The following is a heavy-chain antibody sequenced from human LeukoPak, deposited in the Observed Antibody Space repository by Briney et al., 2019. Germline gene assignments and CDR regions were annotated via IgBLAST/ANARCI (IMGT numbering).Heavy chain of an antibody. CDR2: IWYDGSKK. CDR3: VRDYGDYFGY. D-gene: IGHD4-17*01. CDR1: GFTFTCCG. V-gene: IGHV3-33*08. J-gene: IGHJ4*02. Sequence: PGTSLRLSCATSGFTFTCCGMHWVRQAPGKGLEWVAVIWYDGSKKYYADSVKGRFTISRDNSKNTLYLQMDSLRAEDTALYYCVRDYGDYFGYWGQGILVTVSS.